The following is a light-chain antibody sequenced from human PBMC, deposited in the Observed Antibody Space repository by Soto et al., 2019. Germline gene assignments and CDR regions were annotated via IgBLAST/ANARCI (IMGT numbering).Light chain of an antibody. CDR3: AVWDGSLNGYV. CDR2: SNN. V-gene: IGLV1-44*01. Sequence: QSVLTQPPSASGTPGQRVTISCSGSSSNIGTNTVNWYQQLPGRAPKLLIYSNNQRPSGVPDRFSGSRSGTSVSLAISGLHSEDEADYYCAVWDGSLNGYVFGTGTKLTVL. CDR1: SSNIGTNT. J-gene: IGLJ1*01.